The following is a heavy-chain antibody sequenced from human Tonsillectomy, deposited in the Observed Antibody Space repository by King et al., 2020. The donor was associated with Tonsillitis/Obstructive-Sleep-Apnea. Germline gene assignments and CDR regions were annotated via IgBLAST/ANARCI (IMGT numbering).Heavy chain of an antibody. J-gene: IGHJ4*02. Sequence: VQLQQWGAGLLKPSETLSLTCAVYGGSFSAYYWTWIRQPPGRGLEWIGEINHSGSTNYNPSLKSRVTISADTSKNKFSLKLSSVTAADTAVYYCARAGPVVATTRDDNWGQGKLVTGSS. D-gene: IGHD5-12*01. CDR3: ARAGPVVATTRDDN. CDR2: INHSGST. V-gene: IGHV4-34*01. CDR1: GGSFSAYY.